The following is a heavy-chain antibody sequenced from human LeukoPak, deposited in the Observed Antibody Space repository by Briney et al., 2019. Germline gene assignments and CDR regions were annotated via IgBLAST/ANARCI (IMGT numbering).Heavy chain of an antibody. CDR1: GGTFSSYA. V-gene: IGHV1-69*10. D-gene: IGHD4-17*01. Sequence: EASVKVSCKASGGTFSSYAISWVRQAPGQGLEWMGGIIPILGIANYAQKFQGRVTITADKSTSTAYMELSSLRSEDTAVYYCAAHDYGDLAKSNAFDIWGQGTMVTVSS. J-gene: IGHJ3*02. CDR3: AAHDYGDLAKSNAFDI. CDR2: IIPILGIA.